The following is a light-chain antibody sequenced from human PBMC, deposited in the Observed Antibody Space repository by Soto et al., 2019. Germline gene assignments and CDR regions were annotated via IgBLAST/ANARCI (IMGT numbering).Light chain of an antibody. CDR2: KAS. J-gene: IGKJ4*01. V-gene: IGKV1-5*03. Sequence: DIQMTQTPSTLSASVGDRVTITCRASESISTWLAWYQQKPGKAPKLLIYKASTLQSGVPSRFSGSGSGTEFTLTISSLQPDDFATYHCQQYNSFSRTFGGGTKVEIK. CDR3: QQYNSFSRT. CDR1: ESISTW.